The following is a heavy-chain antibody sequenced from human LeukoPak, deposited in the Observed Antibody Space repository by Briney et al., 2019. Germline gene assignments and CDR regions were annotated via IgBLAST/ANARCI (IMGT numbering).Heavy chain of an antibody. Sequence: GGSLGLSCAASGFTFSSYSMNWVRQAPGKGLEWVSSISSSSSYIYYADSVKGRFTISRDNAKNSLYLQMNSLRAEDTAVYYCAGSAVRGVIHFDYWGQGTLVTVSS. J-gene: IGHJ4*02. CDR1: GFTFSSYS. CDR2: ISSSSSYI. D-gene: IGHD3-10*01. CDR3: AGSAVRGVIHFDY. V-gene: IGHV3-21*01.